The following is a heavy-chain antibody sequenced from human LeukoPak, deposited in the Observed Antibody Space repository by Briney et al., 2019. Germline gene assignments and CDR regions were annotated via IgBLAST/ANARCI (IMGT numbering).Heavy chain of an antibody. J-gene: IGHJ4*02. CDR1: DYTFSSDG. CDR3: ANRGQQLYDY. D-gene: IGHD6-13*01. V-gene: IGHV1-18*01. CDR2: INTHNGNK. Sequence: SVKVSCKISDYTFSSDGFTWVRQAPGKGLEWMGWINTHNGNKNYAQKFQGRVTMTTDTSTNTAYMDLRSLTSDDTATYYCANRGQQLYDYWGQGTLVTISS.